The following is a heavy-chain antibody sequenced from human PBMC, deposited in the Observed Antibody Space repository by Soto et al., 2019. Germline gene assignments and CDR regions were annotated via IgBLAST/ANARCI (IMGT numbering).Heavy chain of an antibody. J-gene: IGHJ5*02. CDR1: GGSISSYY. CDR2: IYYSGST. D-gene: IGHD3-9*01. CDR3: ASSYYDILTGPNWFDP. Sequence: SETLSLTCTVSGGSISSYYWSWIRQPPGKGLEWIGYIYYSGSTNYNPSLKSRVTISVDTSKNQFSLKLSSVTAADTAVYYCASSYYDILTGPNWFDPWGQGTLVTVSS. V-gene: IGHV4-59*08.